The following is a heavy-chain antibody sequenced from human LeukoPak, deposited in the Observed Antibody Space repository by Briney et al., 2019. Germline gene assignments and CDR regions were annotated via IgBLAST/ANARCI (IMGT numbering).Heavy chain of an antibody. CDR2: IYYSGST. CDR1: GGSISSYY. Sequence: KPSETLSLTCTVSGGSISSYYWSWIRQPPGKGLEWIGYIYYSGSTNYNPSLKSRVTISVDTSKNQFSLKLSSVTAADTAVYYCARDGVGGTDYWGQGTLVTVSS. CDR3: ARDGVGGTDY. J-gene: IGHJ4*02. V-gene: IGHV4-59*01. D-gene: IGHD1-1*01.